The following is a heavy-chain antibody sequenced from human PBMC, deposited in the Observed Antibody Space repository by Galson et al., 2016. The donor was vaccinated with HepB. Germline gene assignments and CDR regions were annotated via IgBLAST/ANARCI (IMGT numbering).Heavy chain of an antibody. D-gene: IGHD3-3*01. J-gene: IGHJ4*02. CDR1: GFTFSSYG. CDR2: ISYDGSNK. CDR3: ATPYYDFWSGYNPFDY. V-gene: IGHV3-30*03. Sequence: SLRLSCAASGFTFSSYGMHWVRQAPGKGLEWVAVISYDGSNKYYADSVKGRFTISRDNSKNTRYLQMNSLRAEDTAVYYCATPYYDFWSGYNPFDYWGQGTLVTVSS.